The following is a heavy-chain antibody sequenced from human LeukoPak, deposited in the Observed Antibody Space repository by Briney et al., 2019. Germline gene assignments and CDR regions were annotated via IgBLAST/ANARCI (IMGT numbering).Heavy chain of an antibody. CDR1: GDSISSYY. CDR2: IYYSGST. D-gene: IGHD3-22*01. Sequence: SETLSLTCTVSGDSISSYYWSWIRQPPGQGLEWIGYIYYSGSTNYNPSLKSRVTISVDTSKNQFSLKLSSVTAADTAVYYCARGVDLYYYDRSGSLWFDPWGQGTLVTVSS. J-gene: IGHJ5*02. CDR3: ARGVDLYYYDRSGSLWFDP. V-gene: IGHV4-59*01.